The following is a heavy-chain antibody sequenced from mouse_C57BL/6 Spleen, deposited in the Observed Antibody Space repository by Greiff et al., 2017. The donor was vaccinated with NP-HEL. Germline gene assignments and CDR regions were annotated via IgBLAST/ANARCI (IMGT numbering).Heavy chain of an antibody. V-gene: IGHV1-82*01. D-gene: IGHD4-1*01. CDR3: ARRGANCFDY. CDR1: GYAFSSSW. J-gene: IGHJ2*01. Sequence: VHLVESGPELVKPGASVKISCKASGYAFSSSWMNWVKQRPGKGLEWIGRIYPGDGDTNYNGKFKGKATLTADKSSSTAYMQLSSLTSEDSAVYCCARRGANCFDYWGQGTTLTVSS. CDR2: IYPGDGDT.